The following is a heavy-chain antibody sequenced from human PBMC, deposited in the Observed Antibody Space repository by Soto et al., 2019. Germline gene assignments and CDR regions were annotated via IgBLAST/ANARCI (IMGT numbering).Heavy chain of an antibody. V-gene: IGHV4-39*02. Sequence: PSETLSLTCTVSGGSISGSSFYWGWIRQPPGKGLEWIGSIYNSGSTYYNPSLKSRVTISADTSKNQFSLKLSSVTAADTAVYYCARDHHYDFWSVPRGPWGQGTLVTVSS. D-gene: IGHD3-3*01. CDR1: GGSISGSSFY. J-gene: IGHJ5*02. CDR2: IYNSGST. CDR3: ARDHHYDFWSVPRGP.